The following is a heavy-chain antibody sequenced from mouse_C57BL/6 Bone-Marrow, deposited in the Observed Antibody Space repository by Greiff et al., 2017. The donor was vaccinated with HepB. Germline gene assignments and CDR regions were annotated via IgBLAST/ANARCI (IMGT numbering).Heavy chain of an antibody. J-gene: IGHJ3*01. Sequence: QVQLQQPGAELVMPGASVKLSCKASGYTFTSYWMHWVKQRPGQGLEWIGEIDPSDSYTNYNQKFKGKSTLTVDKSSSTAYMQLSSLTSEDSAVYYCARDHYHGSSPWFAYWGQGTRVTVSA. D-gene: IGHD1-1*01. CDR1: GYTFTSYW. V-gene: IGHV1-69*01. CDR2: IDPSDSYT. CDR3: ARDHYHGSSPWFAY.